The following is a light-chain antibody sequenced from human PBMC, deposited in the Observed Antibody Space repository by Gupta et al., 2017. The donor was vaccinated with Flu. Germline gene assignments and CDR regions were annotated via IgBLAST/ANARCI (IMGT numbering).Light chain of an antibody. J-gene: IGLJ3*02. CDR1: TSDVSGHNY. V-gene: IGLV2-14*01. Sequence: TTSDVSGHNYVSWYQQLPGKAPKVIVYEVINRPSGVSYRFSGSKSGNTASLTISGLQADDEGDDYCTSFTGSGTWVFGGGTRVTVL. CDR2: EVI. CDR3: TSFTGSGTWV.